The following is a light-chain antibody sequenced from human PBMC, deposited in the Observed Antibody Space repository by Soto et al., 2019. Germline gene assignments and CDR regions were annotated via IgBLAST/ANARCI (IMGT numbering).Light chain of an antibody. V-gene: IGKV3-11*01. J-gene: IGKJ4*01. Sequence: EIVLTQSPGTLSLSPGERATLSCRASQSVNSYLAWYQQKPGQAPRLLIYDASNRATGIPARFSGSGSGADFTLTISRLEPEDFAVYFCQQRSNWPLTFGGGTKVESK. CDR3: QQRSNWPLT. CDR1: QSVNSY. CDR2: DAS.